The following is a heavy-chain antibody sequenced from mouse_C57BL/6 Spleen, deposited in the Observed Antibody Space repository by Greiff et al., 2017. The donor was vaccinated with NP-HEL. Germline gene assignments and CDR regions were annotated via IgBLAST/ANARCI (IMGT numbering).Heavy chain of an antibody. D-gene: IGHD4-1*01. V-gene: IGHV5-4*01. Sequence: EVKLMESGGGLVKPGGSLKLSCAASGFTFSSYAMSWVRQTPEKRLEWVATISDGGSYTYYPDNVKGRFTISRDNAKNNLYLQMSHLKSEDTAMYYCARDGLAYWYFDVWGTGTTVTVSS. CDR2: ISDGGSYT. J-gene: IGHJ1*03. CDR3: ARDGLAYWYFDV. CDR1: GFTFSSYA.